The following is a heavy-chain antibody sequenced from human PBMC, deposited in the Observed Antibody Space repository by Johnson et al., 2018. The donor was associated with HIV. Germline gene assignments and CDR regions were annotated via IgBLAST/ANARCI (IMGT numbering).Heavy chain of an antibody. CDR2: VNQDGSAK. J-gene: IGHJ3*01. CDR3: VTADRGSA. D-gene: IGHD1-26*01. Sequence: VQLVESGGGLVQPGGSLRLSCAASGFTLSNHWMSWVRQAPGKGLEYVANVNQDGSAKFYVDSVKGRFTISRDNAKNSLYLQMNSLRDEDTAGYYCVTADRGSAWGQGTTVTVSS. V-gene: IGHV3-7*05. CDR1: GFTLSNHW.